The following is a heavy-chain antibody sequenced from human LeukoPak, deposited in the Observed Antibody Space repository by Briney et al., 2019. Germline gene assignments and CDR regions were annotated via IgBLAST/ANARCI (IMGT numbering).Heavy chain of an antibody. CDR3: ARRGGSWLMDFDY. Sequence: SETLSLTCTVSGGSISSSSYCWGWIRQPPGKGLEWIGSIYYSGSTYYNPSLKSRVTISVDTSKNQFSLKLSSVTAADTAVYYCARRGGSWLMDFDYWGQGTLVTVSS. J-gene: IGHJ4*02. D-gene: IGHD1-26*01. V-gene: IGHV4-39*01. CDR1: GGSISSSSYC. CDR2: IYYSGST.